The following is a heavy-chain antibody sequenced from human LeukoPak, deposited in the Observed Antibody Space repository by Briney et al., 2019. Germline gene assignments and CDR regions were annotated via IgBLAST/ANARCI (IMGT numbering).Heavy chain of an antibody. CDR1: GDSISSYF. D-gene: IGHD4/OR15-4a*01. J-gene: IGHJ4*02. V-gene: IGHV4-59*01. CDR3: AAMIKRDYGDTNLDY. Sequence: SETLSLTCSVPGDSISSYFWSWIRQPPGKGLEWIGYMHNGRYSNYNPSLKSRVTISGDTSKNQLSLKLTSVIAPDNALHYCAAMIKRDYGDTNLDYWGQGTLVTVSS. CDR2: MHNGRYS.